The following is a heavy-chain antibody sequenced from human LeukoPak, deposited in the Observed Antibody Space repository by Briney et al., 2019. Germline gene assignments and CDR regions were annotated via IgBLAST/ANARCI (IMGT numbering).Heavy chain of an antibody. J-gene: IGHJ3*02. CDR2: IYYSGST. V-gene: IGHV4-61*10. CDR3: ARDTYPFDI. Sequence: SQTLSLTCTVSGGSISSGSYYWSWIRQPAGKGLEWIGYIYYSGSTNYNPSLKSRVTISVDTSKNQFSLKLSSVTAADTAVYYCARDTYPFDIWGQGTMVTVSS. CDR1: GGSISSGSYY. D-gene: IGHD2-2*02.